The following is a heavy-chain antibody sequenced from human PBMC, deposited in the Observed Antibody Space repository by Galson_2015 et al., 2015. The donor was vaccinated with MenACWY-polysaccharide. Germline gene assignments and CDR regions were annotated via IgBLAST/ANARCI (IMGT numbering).Heavy chain of an antibody. Sequence: FLRLSCAVSGFTFKNYWMSWVRQAPGKGLEWVANIKKDGSEKHCVDFVKGRFTISRDNGRSSLYLQMNGLRAEDTAVYYCARGHYGMDVWGQGTTVIVS. CDR2: IKKDGSEK. J-gene: IGHJ6*02. CDR1: GFTFKNYW. CDR3: ARGHYGMDV. V-gene: IGHV3-7*01.